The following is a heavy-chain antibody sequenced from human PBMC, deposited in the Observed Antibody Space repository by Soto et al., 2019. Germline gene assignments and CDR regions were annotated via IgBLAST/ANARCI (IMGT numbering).Heavy chain of an antibody. CDR2: IYHSGST. CDR3: ASEMGITMVRPSGWFDP. Sequence: SETLSLTCTVSGGSISSYYWSWIRQPPGKGLEWIGYIYHSGSTNYNPSLKSRVTISVDKSKNQFSLKLSSVTAADTAVYYCASEMGITMVRPSGWFDPWGQGTLVTVSS. J-gene: IGHJ5*02. CDR1: GGSISSYY. D-gene: IGHD3-10*01. V-gene: IGHV4-59*12.